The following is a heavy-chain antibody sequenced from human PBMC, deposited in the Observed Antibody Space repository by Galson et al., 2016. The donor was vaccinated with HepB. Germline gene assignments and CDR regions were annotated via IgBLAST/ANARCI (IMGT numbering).Heavy chain of an antibody. V-gene: IGHV3-15*01. Sequence: SLRLSCAATGFTFDNAWMSWIRQAPGKGLEWVGLIKSGGQTKISATPVKGSFSISRDDSKNTLYLEMNSLKTEDTAVYYCIADLSNDMYPFDSWGQGTPVTVSS. J-gene: IGHJ4*02. CDR1: GFTFDNAW. CDR2: IKSGGQTK. D-gene: IGHD2-8*01. CDR3: IADLSNDMYPFDS.